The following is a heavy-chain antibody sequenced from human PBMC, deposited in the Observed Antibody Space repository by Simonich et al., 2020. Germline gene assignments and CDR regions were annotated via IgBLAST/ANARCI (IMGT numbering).Heavy chain of an antibody. CDR3: ARDGLGTAYYYYMDV. CDR1: GFTFSSYW. D-gene: IGHD7-27*01. J-gene: IGHJ6*03. Sequence: EVQLVESGGGLVQPGGSLRLSCAASGFTFSSYWMSWVRQAPGKGLEWVANIKQDGSEKDYVDSVKGRFTIARDHAKNSLDLQMNSLRAEDTAVYYCARDGLGTAYYYYMDVWGKGTTVTVSS. V-gene: IGHV3-7*01. CDR2: IKQDGSEK.